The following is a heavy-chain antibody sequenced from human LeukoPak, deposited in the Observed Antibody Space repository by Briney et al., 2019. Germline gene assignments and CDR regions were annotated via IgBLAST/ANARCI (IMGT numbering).Heavy chain of an antibody. CDR2: ISSTGSTI. V-gene: IGHV3-48*03. D-gene: IGHD6-13*01. CDR3: ASFYSSSPNNYYYYGMDV. J-gene: IGHJ6*02. Sequence: GGSLRLSCAASGFTFSSYEMNWVRQAPGKGLEWVSYISSTGSTIYYADSVKGRFTISRDNAKNSLYLQLKSLRVEDTAVYYCASFYSSSPNNYYYYGMDVWGQGTTVTVS. CDR1: GFTFSSYE.